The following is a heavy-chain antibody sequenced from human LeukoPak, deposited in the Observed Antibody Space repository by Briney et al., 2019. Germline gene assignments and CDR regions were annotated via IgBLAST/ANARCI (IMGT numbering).Heavy chain of an antibody. CDR1: GGSPSTHH. V-gene: IGHV4-59*11. J-gene: IGHJ4*02. CDR3: ARGYDSSAYYPFNY. CDR2: ISDIGST. D-gene: IGHD3-22*01. Sequence: SETLSLTCVVSGGSPSTHHWSWIRQSPGRGLEWIGYISDIGSTNYNPSLKSRVTISVDTSKNQFSLMLSSVTAADTAVYYCARGYDSSAYYPFNYWGQGTLVTVSS.